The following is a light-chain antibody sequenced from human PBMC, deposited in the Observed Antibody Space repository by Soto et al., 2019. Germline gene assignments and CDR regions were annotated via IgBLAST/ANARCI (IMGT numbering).Light chain of an antibody. CDR1: QSISRG. J-gene: IGKJ2*01. CDR3: QQYNHYST. Sequence: DIQMTQSPSTLSASVGDRVTITCRASQSISRGVAWYQQKPGKAPKLLIDDASSLESGVPSRFSGSGSGTEFTLTISSLQPDDFATYYCQQYNHYSTFGQGTKLEIK. V-gene: IGKV1-5*01. CDR2: DAS.